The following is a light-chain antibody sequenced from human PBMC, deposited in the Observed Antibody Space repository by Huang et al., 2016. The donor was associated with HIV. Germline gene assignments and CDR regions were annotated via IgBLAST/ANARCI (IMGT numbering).Light chain of an antibody. CDR3: QQSYGNLIT. CDR1: QDISYF. V-gene: IGKV1-39*01. CDR2: GAS. Sequence: DIQMTQSPSFLSASVGDRVTITCRASQDISYFLNWYQQKSDKAPKLLIYGASTWHSGVPSRFSGSGSGTDFTLTINNLQPEDFATYFCQQSYGNLITFGQGSRVEMK. J-gene: IGKJ5*01.